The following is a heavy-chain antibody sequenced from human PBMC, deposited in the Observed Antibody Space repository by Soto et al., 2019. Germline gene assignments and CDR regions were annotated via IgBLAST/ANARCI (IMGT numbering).Heavy chain of an antibody. CDR1: GGSISSYY. CDR2: IYNSGST. V-gene: IGHV4-59*01. D-gene: IGHD6-19*01. CDR3: ARDSGVNWLDP. J-gene: IGHJ5*02. Sequence: QVQLQESGPGLVKPSETLSLTCTVSGGSISSYYWSWIRQPPGKGLEWIGHIYNSGSTNYNPSLESRVTISVDTSKNHFSLNLSSVTAADTAVYYCARDSGVNWLDPWGQGTLVTVSS.